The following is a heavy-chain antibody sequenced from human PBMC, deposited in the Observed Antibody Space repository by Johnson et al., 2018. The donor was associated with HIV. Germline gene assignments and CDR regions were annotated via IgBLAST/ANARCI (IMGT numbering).Heavy chain of an antibody. V-gene: IGHV3-30*14. D-gene: IGHD3-22*01. CDR3: ARERDYYDSFWLDHDAFDI. J-gene: IGHJ3*02. CDR2: ISYDGRNK. Sequence: QVQLVESGGGVVQPGRSLRLSCAASGFTFSSYAMHWVRQAPGKGLEWVAVISYDGRNKYYADSVKGRFTISSDNSKNTLYLQMGSLRAEDMAVYYCARERDYYDSFWLDHDAFDIWGQGTMVTVSS. CDR1: GFTFSSYA.